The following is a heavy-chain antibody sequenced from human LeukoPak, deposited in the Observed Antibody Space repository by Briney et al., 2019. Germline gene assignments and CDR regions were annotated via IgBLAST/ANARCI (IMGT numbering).Heavy chain of an antibody. D-gene: IGHD3-22*01. CDR3: ARDHHRRLYDSQARDTFDI. CDR1: GFTFSSYT. V-gene: IGHV3-48*01. CDR2: IGGSSSTI. Sequence: GGSLRLSCAASGFTFSSYTMNWVRQAPGKGLEWVSYIGGSSSTIYYADSVKGRFTISRDNAKNSLYLQMNSLRAEDTAVYYCARDHHRRLYDSQARDTFDIWGQGTMVTVSS. J-gene: IGHJ3*02.